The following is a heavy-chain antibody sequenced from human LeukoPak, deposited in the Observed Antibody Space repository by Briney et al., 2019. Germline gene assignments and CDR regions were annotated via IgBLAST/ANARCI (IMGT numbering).Heavy chain of an antibody. CDR1: GFTFSDYY. J-gene: IGHJ4*02. CDR2: ISSSGSTI. V-gene: IGHV3-11*04. D-gene: IGHD2-21*01. Sequence: GGSLRLSCAASGFTFSDYYMSWIRQAPGKGLEWVSYISSSGSTIYYADSVKGRFTISRDNAKNSLYLQMNSLRAEDTAVYYCARDIRPIHCDAFSRWGQGTLVTVSS. CDR3: ARDIRPIHCDAFSR.